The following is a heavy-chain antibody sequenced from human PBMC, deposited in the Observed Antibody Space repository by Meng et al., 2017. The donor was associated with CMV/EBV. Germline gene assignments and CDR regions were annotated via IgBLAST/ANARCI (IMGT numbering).Heavy chain of an antibody. D-gene: IGHD2-2*01. Sequence: GSLRLSCAVYGGSFSSYYWSWIRQPPGKGLEWIGYIYYSGSTNYNPSLKSRVTISVDTSKNQFSLKLSSVTAADTAVYYCAREWFYCSSTSCGGFDPWGQGTLVTVSS. J-gene: IGHJ5*02. V-gene: IGHV4-59*01. CDR3: AREWFYCSSTSCGGFDP. CDR2: IYYSGST. CDR1: GGSFSSYY.